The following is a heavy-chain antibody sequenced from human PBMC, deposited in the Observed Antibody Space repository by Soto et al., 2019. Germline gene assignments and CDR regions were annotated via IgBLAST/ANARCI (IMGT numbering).Heavy chain of an antibody. CDR3: ARGYDILTGYYGGGYFNY. CDR2: INPNSGGT. CDR1: GYTFTGYY. V-gene: IGHV1-2*04. D-gene: IGHD3-9*01. J-gene: IGHJ4*02. Sequence: QVQLVQSGAEVKKPGASVKVSCKASGYTFTGYYMHWVRQAPGQGLEWMGWINPNSGGTNYAQKFQGWVTMTRDTSISTAYMERSRLRSDDTAVYYCARGYDILTGYYGGGYFNYWGQGTLVTVSS.